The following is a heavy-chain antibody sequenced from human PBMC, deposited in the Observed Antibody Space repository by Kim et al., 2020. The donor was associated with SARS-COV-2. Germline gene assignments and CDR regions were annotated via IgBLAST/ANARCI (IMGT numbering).Heavy chain of an antibody. CDR2: VYFRGTT. Sequence: SETLSLTCTVSGDSMSADYWNWIRQSPGKGLEWIGYVYFRGTTSYNPSLKSRVTISIDMSKSQFSLKLNSVTAADTAVYYCARRETRDLFTSDWGFFDYWGQGSLVTVSS. V-gene: IGHV4-59*08. J-gene: IGHJ4*02. CDR3: ARRETRDLFTSDWGFFDY. CDR1: GDSMSADY. D-gene: IGHD7-27*01.